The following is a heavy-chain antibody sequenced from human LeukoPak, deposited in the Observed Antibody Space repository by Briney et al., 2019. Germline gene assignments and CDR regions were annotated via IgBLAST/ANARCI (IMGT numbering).Heavy chain of an antibody. Sequence: GESLKISCKGSGYSFTSHWIGWVRQMPGKGLEWMGIIYPGDSDTRYSPSFQGQVTISADKSISTAYLQWSSLKASDTAMYYCARLPSYYYYGMDVWGQGTTVTVSS. CDR1: GYSFTSHW. CDR2: IYPGDSDT. CDR3: ARLPSYYYYGMDV. V-gene: IGHV5-51*01. J-gene: IGHJ6*02.